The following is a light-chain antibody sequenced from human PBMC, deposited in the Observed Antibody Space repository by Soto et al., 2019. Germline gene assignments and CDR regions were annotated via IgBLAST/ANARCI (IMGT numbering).Light chain of an antibody. CDR2: AAS. Sequence: EIQMTHSQSSLSASVGASVTITCRASQSISSYLDWYQQKPGKAPKLLIYAASSWQSGVPSRFSGSGSGTDFTLTISSLQPEDFATYYCQQYDGTPLTFGEGAKVDIK. J-gene: IGKJ4*01. CDR3: QQYDGTPLT. V-gene: IGKV1-39*01. CDR1: QSISSY.